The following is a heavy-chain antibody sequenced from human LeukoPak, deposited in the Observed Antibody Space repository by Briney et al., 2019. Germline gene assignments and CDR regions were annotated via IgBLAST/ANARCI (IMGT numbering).Heavy chain of an antibody. D-gene: IGHD6-6*01. J-gene: IGHJ4*02. CDR1: GGSISSYY. Sequence: SETLSLTCTVSGGSISSYYWSWIRQPPGKGLEWIGYIYYSGSTNNNPSLKSRVTISVDTSKNQFSLKLSSVTAADTAVYYCASFEYSSSYYFDYWGQGTLVTVSS. V-gene: IGHV4-59*01. CDR3: ASFEYSSSYYFDY. CDR2: IYYSGST.